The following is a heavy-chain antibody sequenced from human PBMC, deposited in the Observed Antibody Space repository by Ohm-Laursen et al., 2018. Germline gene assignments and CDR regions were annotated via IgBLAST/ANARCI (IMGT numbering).Heavy chain of an antibody. CDR2: VYYSGST. CDR1: GGSISSYY. D-gene: IGHD1-26*01. V-gene: IGHV4-59*01. Sequence: TLSLTCTVSGGSISSYYWSWIRQPPGKGLEWIGYVYYSGSTNYNPSLKSRVTISLDTSKNQFSLKLSSVTAADTAVYYCARSGSYLTYVDYWGQGTLVTVSS. J-gene: IGHJ4*02. CDR3: ARSGSYLTYVDY.